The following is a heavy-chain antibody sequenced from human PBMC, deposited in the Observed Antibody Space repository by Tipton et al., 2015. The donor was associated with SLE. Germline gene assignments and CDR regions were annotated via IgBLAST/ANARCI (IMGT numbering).Heavy chain of an antibody. CDR2: ISGSGGST. CDR3: ARSPSGVVVIADWYFDL. D-gene: IGHD2-21*01. V-gene: IGHV3-23*01. J-gene: IGHJ2*01. CDR1: GFTLSSYA. Sequence: SLRLSCAASGFTLSSYAMNWVRQAPGKGLEWVSGISGSGGSTYFADSVKGRFTISRDNSKNTLYLQMNSLRAEDTAIYYCARSPSGVVVIADWYFDLWGRGPLVTVSS.